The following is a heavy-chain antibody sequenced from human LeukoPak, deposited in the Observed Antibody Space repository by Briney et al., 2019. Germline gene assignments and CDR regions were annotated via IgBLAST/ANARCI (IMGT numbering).Heavy chain of an antibody. D-gene: IGHD2-21*01. V-gene: IGHV3-74*01. CDR1: GFTFRNYW. CDR2: INSDGRST. CDR3: ARGGFGIVVVSAIDY. J-gene: IGHJ4*02. Sequence: VGSLRLSCAASGFTFRNYWMHWVRQAPGKGLVWVSRINSDGRSTTYADSVKGRFTMSRDNAKNTLYLQMNSLRAEDTAVYYSARGGFGIVVVSAIDYWGQGTLVTVSS.